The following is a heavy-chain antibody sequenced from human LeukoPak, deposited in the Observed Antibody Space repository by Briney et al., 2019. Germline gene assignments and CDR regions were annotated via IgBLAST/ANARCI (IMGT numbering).Heavy chain of an antibody. D-gene: IGHD2-2*01. CDR2: IYYSGST. J-gene: IGHJ5*02. Sequence: PSETLSLTCTVSGGSISSYYWSWIRQPPGKGLEWIGYIYYSGSTNYNPSLKSRVTISVDTSKNQFSLKLSSVTAADTAVYYCARQVEGVIVVVPAAMFDPWGQGTLVTVSS. CDR3: ARQVEGVIVVVPAAMFDP. V-gene: IGHV4-59*08. CDR1: GGSISSYY.